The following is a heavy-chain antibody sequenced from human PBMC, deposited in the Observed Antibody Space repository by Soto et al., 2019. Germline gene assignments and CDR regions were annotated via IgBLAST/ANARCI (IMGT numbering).Heavy chain of an antibody. CDR2: IIPILGIA. CDR3: ASSIAVAGAEYFQH. J-gene: IGHJ1*01. Sequence: QVQLVQSGAEVKKPGSSVKVSCKASGGTFSSYTISWVRQASGQGLEWMGRIIPILGIANYAQKFQGRVTITADKSTSTAYMELSSLRSEDTAVYYCASSIAVAGAEYFQHWGQGTLVTVSS. D-gene: IGHD6-19*01. V-gene: IGHV1-69*02. CDR1: GGTFSSYT.